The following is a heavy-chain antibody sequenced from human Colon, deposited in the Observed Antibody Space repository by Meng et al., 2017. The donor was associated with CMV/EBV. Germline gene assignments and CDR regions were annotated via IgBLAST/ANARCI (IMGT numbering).Heavy chain of an antibody. CDR2: TLHGGST. D-gene: IGHD2/OR15-2a*01. J-gene: IGHJ4*02. V-gene: IGHV4-4*02. CDR3: ASTSIGFCPASI. Sequence: CAVSGGSISSTNWWTWVRQPPGEGLEWIGETLHGGSTNYNPSLTSRVTISLDKSKNQLSLKLTSVTAADTAVYYCASTSIGFCPASIWGQGTLVTVSS. CDR1: GGSISSTNW.